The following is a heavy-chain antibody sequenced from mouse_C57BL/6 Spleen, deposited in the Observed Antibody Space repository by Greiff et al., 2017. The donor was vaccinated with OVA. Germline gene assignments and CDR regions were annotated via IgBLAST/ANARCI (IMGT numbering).Heavy chain of an antibody. J-gene: IGHJ4*01. CDR1: GYAFTSSW. Sequence: VQLQQSGPELVKPGASVKISCKASGYAFTSSWMNWVKQRPGKGLEWIGRIYPGDGDTNYNGKFKGKATLTADKSSSTAYMQLSSLTSEDSAVXVCERRGNAYYSNYYAMDYWGQGTSVTVSA. D-gene: IGHD2-5*01. CDR3: ERRGNAYYSNYYAMDY. CDR2: IYPGDGDT. V-gene: IGHV1-82*01.